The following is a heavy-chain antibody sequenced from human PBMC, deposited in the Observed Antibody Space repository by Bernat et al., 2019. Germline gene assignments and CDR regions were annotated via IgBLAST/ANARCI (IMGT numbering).Heavy chain of an antibody. CDR3: ARDGIVATIRAFDI. CDR1: GFTFSSYA. D-gene: IGHD5-12*01. J-gene: IGHJ3*02. Sequence: QVQLVESGGGVVQPGRSLRLSCAASGFTFSSYAMHWVRQAPGKGLEWVAVISYDGSNKYYADSVKGRFTISRDNSKNTLYLQMNSLRAEETAVYYCARDGIVATIRAFDIWGQGTMVTVSS. CDR2: ISYDGSNK. V-gene: IGHV3-30*01.